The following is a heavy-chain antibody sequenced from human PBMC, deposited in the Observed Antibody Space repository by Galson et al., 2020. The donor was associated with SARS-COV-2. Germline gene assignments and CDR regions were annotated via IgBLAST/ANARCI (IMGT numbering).Heavy chain of an antibody. CDR2: LKQDGSEK. V-gene: IGHV3-7*01. J-gene: IGHJ1*01. CDR3: ARGSIYYDLWSGRAEYFLL. D-gene: IGHD3-3*01. CDR1: GFTFSNYW. Sequence: GGTLRLSCRGSGFTFSNYWMNWVRQAPGKGLEWVANLKQDGSEKFYVESVKGRCTVSRDNTQNSLYPQMNNLRVEDTAVYFCARGSIYYDLWSGRAEYFLLWFQGTLVTLSS.